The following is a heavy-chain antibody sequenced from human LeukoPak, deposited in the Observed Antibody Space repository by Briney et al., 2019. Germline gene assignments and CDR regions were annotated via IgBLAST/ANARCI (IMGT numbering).Heavy chain of an antibody. CDR2: ISYDGSNK. Sequence: PGGSLRLSCAASGFTFSSYAMHWVRQAPGKGLEWVAVISYDGSNKYYADSVKGRFTISRDNSKNTLYLQMNSLRAEDTAVYYCAKDGGHSKGGWYNYFDYWGQGTLVTVSS. D-gene: IGHD6-19*01. J-gene: IGHJ4*02. CDR1: GFTFSSYA. V-gene: IGHV3-30-3*01. CDR3: AKDGGHSKGGWYNYFDY.